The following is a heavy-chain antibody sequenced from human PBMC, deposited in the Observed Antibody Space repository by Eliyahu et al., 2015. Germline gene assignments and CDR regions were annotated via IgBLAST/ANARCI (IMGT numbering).Heavy chain of an antibody. V-gene: IGHV3-23*04. CDR2: ISGDGGST. J-gene: IGHJ3*02. CDR3: AKGSLGSEVAFDI. D-gene: IGHD7-27*01. CDR1: GFTFSRYA. Sequence: EVQVVESGGGLIQPGGSLRLXCAASGFTFSRYAMNWVRQAPGKGLEWVSSISGDGGSTYYSDSVKGRFTISGDNSKDTVYLQMNSLRVEDTAVYYCAKGSLGSEVAFDIWGQGTMVTVSS.